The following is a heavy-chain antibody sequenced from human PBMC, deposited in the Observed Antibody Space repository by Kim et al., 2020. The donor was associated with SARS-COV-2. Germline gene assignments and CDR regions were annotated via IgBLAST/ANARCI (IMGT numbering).Heavy chain of an antibody. V-gene: IGHV4-59*13. J-gene: IGHJ3*02. CDR1: GGSISSYY. Sequence: SETLSLTCTVSGGSISSYYWSWIRQPPGKGLEWIGYIYYSGSTNYNPSLKSRVTISVDTSKNKFSLKLSSVTAADTAGYYCARYERGVTDAVDMWGQGT. CDR3: ARYERGVTDAVDM. CDR2: IYYSGST. D-gene: IGHD3-10*01.